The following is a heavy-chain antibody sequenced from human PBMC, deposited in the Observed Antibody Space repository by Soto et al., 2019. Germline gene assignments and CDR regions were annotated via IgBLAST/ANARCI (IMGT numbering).Heavy chain of an antibody. CDR3: ARESSYSSGWSCDY. Sequence: LRLSCAASGFTFSSYWMSWVRQAPGKGLEWVANIKQDGSEKYYVDSVKGRFTISRDNAKNSLYLQMNSLRAEDTAVYYCARESSYSSGWSCDYWGQGTVVTVSS. CDR2: IKQDGSEK. J-gene: IGHJ4*02. D-gene: IGHD6-19*01. CDR1: GFTFSSYW. V-gene: IGHV3-7*03.